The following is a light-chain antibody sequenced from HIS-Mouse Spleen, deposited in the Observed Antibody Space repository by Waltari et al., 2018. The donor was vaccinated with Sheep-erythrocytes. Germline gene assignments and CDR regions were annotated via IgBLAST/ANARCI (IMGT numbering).Light chain of an antibody. V-gene: IGLV2-8*01. CDR3: SSYAGSNNWV. Sequence: QSALTQPPSASGSPGHSVTIPCTATSSDVGCYNYVTWSQQHPGKAPKLMISEVSNRPSGVPDRFSGYNSGNTASLTVSGLQAEDEADYYCSSYAGSNNWVFGGGTKLTVL. J-gene: IGLJ3*02. CDR2: EVS. CDR1: SSDVGCYNY.